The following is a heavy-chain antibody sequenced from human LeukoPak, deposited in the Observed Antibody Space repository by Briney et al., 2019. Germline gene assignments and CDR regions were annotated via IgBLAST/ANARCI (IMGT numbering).Heavy chain of an antibody. CDR2: INPSGGST. D-gene: IGHD6-13*01. Sequence: ASVKVSCKASGYTFTSYYMHWVRQAPGQGLEWMGIINPSGGSTSYAQKFQGRVTMTRDMSTSTVYMELSSLRSEDTAVYYCARHSYSSSWYRSDYYYYYYMDVWGKGTTVTVSS. CDR1: GYTFTSYY. CDR3: ARHSYSSSWYRSDYYYYYYMDV. V-gene: IGHV1-46*01. J-gene: IGHJ6*03.